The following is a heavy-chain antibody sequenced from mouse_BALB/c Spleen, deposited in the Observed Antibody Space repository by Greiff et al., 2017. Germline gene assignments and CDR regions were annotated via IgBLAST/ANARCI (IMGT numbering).Heavy chain of an antibody. Sequence: EVMLVESGGGLVQPGGSRKLSCAASGFTFSSFGMHWVRQAQEKGLEWVAYISSGSSTIYYADTVKGRFTISRDNPKNTLFLQMTCLRSEDTAMYYCARYQGTYAMDYWGQGTSVTVSS. CDR2: ISSGSSTI. CDR1: GFTFSSFG. J-gene: IGHJ4*01. V-gene: IGHV5-17*02. D-gene: IGHD2-14*01. CDR3: ARYQGTYAMDY.